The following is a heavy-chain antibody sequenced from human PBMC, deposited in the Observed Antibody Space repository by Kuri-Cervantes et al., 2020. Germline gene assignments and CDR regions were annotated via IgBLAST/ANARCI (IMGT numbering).Heavy chain of an antibody. Sequence: GGSLRLSCAASGFTFSSYWMSWVRQAPGKGLEWVANVKQDGNEKYHVGSVKGRFTISRDNAKNSLYLQMNSLRAEDTAVYYCARSGYCNTTICYFYSDLWGQGTLVTVSS. CDR1: GFTFSSYW. J-gene: IGHJ4*02. V-gene: IGHV3-7*01. CDR3: ARSGYCNTTICYFYSDL. D-gene: IGHD2-2*01. CDR2: VKQDGNEK.